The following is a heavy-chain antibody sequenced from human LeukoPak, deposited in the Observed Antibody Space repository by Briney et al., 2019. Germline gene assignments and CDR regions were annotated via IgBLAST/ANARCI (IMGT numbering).Heavy chain of an antibody. CDR1: GGTFNRYG. CDR3: ARDSRGSSPNFDY. CDR2: IIPILNIT. D-gene: IGHD1-26*01. V-gene: IGHV1-69*04. J-gene: IGHJ4*02. Sequence: ASVKVSCKASGGTFNRYGITWVRQAPGQGLEWMGRIIPILNITNYAQKFQGRVTITADKSTSTAYTELSSLRSEDTAVYYCARDSRGSSPNFDYWGQGTLVTVSS.